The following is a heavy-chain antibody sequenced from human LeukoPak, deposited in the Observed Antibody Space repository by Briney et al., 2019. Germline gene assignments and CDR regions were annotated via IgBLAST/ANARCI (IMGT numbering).Heavy chain of an antibody. D-gene: IGHD6-19*01. CDR3: ARERIVAGTGTFDS. CDR2: INPSGGST. V-gene: IGHV1-46*01. J-gene: IGHJ4*02. Sequence: GASVKLSCKASGYTFTTYYMHWVRQAPGQGLEWMGIINPSGGSTRYAQKFQGRVTLTTDTSTSTAYMELRSLRSDDTAVYYCARERIVAGTGTFDSWGQGTLVTVSS. CDR1: GYTFTTYY.